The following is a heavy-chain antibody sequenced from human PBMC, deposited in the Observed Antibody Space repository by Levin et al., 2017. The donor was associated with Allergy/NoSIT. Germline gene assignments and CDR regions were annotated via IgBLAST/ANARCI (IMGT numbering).Heavy chain of an antibody. J-gene: IGHJ4*02. CDR1: GYTFTSYG. V-gene: IGHV1-18*01. Sequence: GESLKISCKASGYTFTSYGISWVRQAPGQGLEWMGWISAYNGNTNYAQKLQGRVTMTTDTSTSTAYMELRSLRSDDTAVYYCARDEKRYCSGGSCYSVFDYWGQGTLVTVSS. D-gene: IGHD2-15*01. CDR2: ISAYNGNT. CDR3: ARDEKRYCSGGSCYSVFDY.